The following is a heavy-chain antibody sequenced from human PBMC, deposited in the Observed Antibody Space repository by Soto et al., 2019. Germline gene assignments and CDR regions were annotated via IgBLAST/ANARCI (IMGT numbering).Heavy chain of an antibody. D-gene: IGHD4-17*01. CDR2: IIPIFGTA. Sequence: SAKVSCKASGGTFSSYAISWVRQAPGQGLEWVGGIIPIFGTANYAQKFQGRVTITADKSTSTAYMELSSLRSEDTAVYYCARVSDYGDLLYWGQGTLVTVSS. CDR1: GGTFSSYA. V-gene: IGHV1-69*06. CDR3: ARVSDYGDLLY. J-gene: IGHJ4*02.